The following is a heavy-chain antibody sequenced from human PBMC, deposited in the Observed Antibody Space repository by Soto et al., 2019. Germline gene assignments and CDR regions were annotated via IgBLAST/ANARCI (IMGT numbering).Heavy chain of an antibody. Sequence: QVQLQESGPGLVKPSQTLSLTCTVSGGSISSGDYYWSWIRQPPGKGLEWIGYIYYSGSTYYNPSLKSRVTLSVDTSKNQFSLKLSSLTAADTAMYYCARARGARYFDYWGQGTLVTVSS. V-gene: IGHV4-30-4*01. D-gene: IGHD2-15*01. CDR1: GGSISSGDYY. J-gene: IGHJ4*02. CDR3: ARARGARYFDY. CDR2: IYYSGST.